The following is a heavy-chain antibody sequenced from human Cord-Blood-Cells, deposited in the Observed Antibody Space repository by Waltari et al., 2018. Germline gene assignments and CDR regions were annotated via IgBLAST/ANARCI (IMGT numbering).Heavy chain of an antibody. CDR1: GLSLMSYA. CDR2: ISYDGSNK. V-gene: IGHV3-30*04. Sequence: QVPLVESGGCVVPPGRSLSLACAASGLSLMSYAMHWVRQAPGKGLEWVAVISYDGSNKYYADSVKGRFTISRDNSKNTLYLQMNSLRAEDTAVYYCASLEGATIDYWGQGTLVTVSS. CDR3: ASLEGATIDY. D-gene: IGHD5-12*01. J-gene: IGHJ4*02.